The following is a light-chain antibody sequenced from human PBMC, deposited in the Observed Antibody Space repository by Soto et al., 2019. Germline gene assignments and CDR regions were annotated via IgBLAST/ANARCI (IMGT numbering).Light chain of an antibody. CDR2: GAS. CDR1: QSVSNN. J-gene: IGKJ5*01. Sequence: ELVMTQSPVTLSVSPGERATLYCRASQSVSNNLAWYPQKPGQAPSLLIYGASTRATGIPARFSGSGSVTQFTLTISSLQSEDFAVYYCQQYTNWPPFTFGQGTRLEIK. V-gene: IGKV3-15*01. CDR3: QQYTNWPPFT.